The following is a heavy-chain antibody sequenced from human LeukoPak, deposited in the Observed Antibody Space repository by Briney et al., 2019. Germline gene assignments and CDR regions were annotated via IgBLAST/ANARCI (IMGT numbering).Heavy chain of an antibody. CDR1: GGSIGTYY. CDR3: ARHRAEQWPNWFDP. D-gene: IGHD6-19*01. CDR2: IYYSGST. Sequence: SETLSLTCTVSGGSIGTYYWSWIRQPPGKGLEWIGYIYYSGSTNYNPSLKSRVTISVDTSKKQFSLKLSSVTAADTAAYYCARHRAEQWPNWFDPWGQGTLVTVSS. J-gene: IGHJ5*02. V-gene: IGHV4-59*08.